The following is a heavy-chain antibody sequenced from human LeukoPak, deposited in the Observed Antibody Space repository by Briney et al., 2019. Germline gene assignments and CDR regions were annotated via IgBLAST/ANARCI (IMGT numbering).Heavy chain of an antibody. CDR1: GGSIGSSSYY. CDR3: ARRRGRNYYYYMDV. Sequence: SETLSLTCTASGGSIGSSSYYWGWIRQPPGKGLEWIGSIYYSGSTYYNPSLKSRVTISVDTSKNQFSLKLSSVTAADTAVYYCARRRGRNYYYYMDVWGKGTTVTVSS. V-gene: IGHV4-39*01. J-gene: IGHJ6*03. CDR2: IYYSGST.